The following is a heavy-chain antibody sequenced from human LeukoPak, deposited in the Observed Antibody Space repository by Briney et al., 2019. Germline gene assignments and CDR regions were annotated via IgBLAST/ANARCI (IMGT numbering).Heavy chain of an antibody. Sequence: ASVKVSCKASGGTFSSYAISWVRQAPGQGLEWMGGIIPIFGTANYAQKFQGRVTITADESTSTAYMELSSLRSEDTAVYYCATGERKVVTPGLYWGQGTLVTVSS. V-gene: IGHV1-69*13. D-gene: IGHD4-23*01. J-gene: IGHJ4*02. CDR1: GGTFSSYA. CDR2: IIPIFGTA. CDR3: ATGERKVVTPGLY.